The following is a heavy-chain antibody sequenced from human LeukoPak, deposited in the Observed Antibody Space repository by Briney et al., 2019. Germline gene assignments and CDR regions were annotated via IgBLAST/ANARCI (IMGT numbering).Heavy chain of an antibody. CDR1: GYTFSKYA. CDR2: INAGNGNT. D-gene: IGHD2-2*01. V-gene: IGHV1-3*01. CDR3: ARDGLVVVPVAMEYRNWFDP. J-gene: IGHJ5*02. Sequence: ASVKVSCKASGYTFSKYAIHWVRQAPGQRLEWMGWINAGNGNTRYSQRFQGRLTITRDTSASTAYMELSSLRSEDTAVYYCARDGLVVVPVAMEYRNWFDPWGQGTLVTVSS.